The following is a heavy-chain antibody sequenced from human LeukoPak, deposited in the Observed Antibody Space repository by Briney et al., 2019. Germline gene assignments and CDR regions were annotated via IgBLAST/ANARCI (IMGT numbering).Heavy chain of an antibody. D-gene: IGHD3-9*01. CDR1: GFTFSSYE. CDR2: ISGSGGST. J-gene: IGHJ4*02. V-gene: IGHV3-23*01. Sequence: GSLSLSCAASGFTFSSYEMNWVRQAPGKGLEWVSAISGSGGSTYYADSVKGRFTISRDNSKNTLYLQMNSLRAEDTALYYCARDLDYDILTGPFDYWGQGTLVTVSS. CDR3: ARDLDYDILTGPFDY.